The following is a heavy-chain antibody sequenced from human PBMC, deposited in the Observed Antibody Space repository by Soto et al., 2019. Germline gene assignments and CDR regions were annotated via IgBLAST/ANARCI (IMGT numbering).Heavy chain of an antibody. V-gene: IGHV5-51*01. Sequence: PGESLKISCEGSGYSFTNYWIGWVRQMPGQGLEWMGIIYPSDSDTRYSPSFQGQVTISADKSISSAYLQWSSLKASDTAMYYCARLPAAILTAFDIWGQGTIVTVSS. CDR3: ARLPAAILTAFDI. J-gene: IGHJ3*02. CDR2: IYPSDSDT. CDR1: GYSFTNYW. D-gene: IGHD2-2*01.